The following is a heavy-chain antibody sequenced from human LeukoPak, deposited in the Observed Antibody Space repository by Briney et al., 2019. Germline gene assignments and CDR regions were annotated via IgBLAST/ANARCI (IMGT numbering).Heavy chain of an antibody. D-gene: IGHD1-7*01. CDR3: ARDQPNYDAFDI. CDR1: GFTFSDYY. Sequence: GGSLSLSCAASGFTFSDYYMSWIRQAPGKGLEWVSYISSSGSTIYYADSVKGRFTISRDNAKNSLYLQMNSLRAEDTAVYYCARDQPNYDAFDIWGQGTMVTVSS. CDR2: ISSSGSTI. V-gene: IGHV3-11*01. J-gene: IGHJ3*02.